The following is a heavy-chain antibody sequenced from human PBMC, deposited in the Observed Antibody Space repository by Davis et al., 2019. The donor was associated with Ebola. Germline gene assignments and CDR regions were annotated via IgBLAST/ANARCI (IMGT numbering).Heavy chain of an antibody. J-gene: IGHJ6*02. D-gene: IGHD2-2*01. CDR1: AGTFSSYA. CDR2: TIPILGIA. CDR3: ASTVVPSRGYYYGMDV. V-gene: IGHV1-69*04. Sequence: SVKVSCKASAGTFSSYAISWVRQAPGQGLEWMGRTIPILGIANYAQKFQGRVTITADKSTSTAYMELSSLRSENTAVYYCASTVVPSRGYYYGMDVWGQGTTVTVSS.